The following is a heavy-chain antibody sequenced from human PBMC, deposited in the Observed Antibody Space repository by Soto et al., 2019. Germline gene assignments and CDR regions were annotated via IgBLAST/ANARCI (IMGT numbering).Heavy chain of an antibody. J-gene: IGHJ6*02. V-gene: IGHV4-30-4*01. CDR3: ARDLWVEPELYYYGMDV. CDR2: IFYSGTT. CDR1: GDSISSADYY. Sequence: SETLSLTCTVSGDSISSADYYWSWIRQTPGKGLEWIGHIFYSGTTYYNPSLKSRLTISVDTPKNHFSLRLTSVTAADTAVYYCARDLWVEPELYYYGMDVWGQGTTVTVSS. D-gene: IGHD1-1*01.